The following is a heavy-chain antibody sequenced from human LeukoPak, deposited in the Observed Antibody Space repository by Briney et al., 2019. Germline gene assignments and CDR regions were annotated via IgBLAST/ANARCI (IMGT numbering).Heavy chain of an antibody. Sequence: GGSLRLSCAASGFTFSSYDMHWVRQATGKGLEWVSAIGTAGDTYYPGSVKGRFTISRENAKNSLYLQMNSLKTEDTAVYYCTRHEIPPGCSRISCHQWWYYWGQGTLVTVSS. CDR3: TRHEIPPGCSRISCHQWWYY. CDR2: IGTAGDT. CDR1: GFTFSSYD. J-gene: IGHJ4*02. V-gene: IGHV3-13*01. D-gene: IGHD2-2*01.